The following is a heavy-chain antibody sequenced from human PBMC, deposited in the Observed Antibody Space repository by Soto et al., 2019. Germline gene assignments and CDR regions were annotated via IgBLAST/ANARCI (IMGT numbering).Heavy chain of an antibody. V-gene: IGHV1-18*01. J-gene: IGHJ3*02. CDR2: IIPYNGNA. D-gene: IGHD2-2*01. CDR3: ARGVLGYCSSTSCFDAFDI. CDR1: GYTFTSYA. Sequence: ASVKVSCKASGYTFTSYAISWVRQAPGQGLEWMGWIIPYNGNANYAQKPQGRVTMTTDTSTSTAYMELRSLRSDDTAVYYCARGVLGYCSSTSCFDAFDIWGQGTMVTVSS.